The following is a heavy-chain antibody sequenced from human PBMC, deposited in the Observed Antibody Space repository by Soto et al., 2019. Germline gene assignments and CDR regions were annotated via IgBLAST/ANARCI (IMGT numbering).Heavy chain of an antibody. J-gene: IGHJ6*02. CDR2: IIPIFGTA. CDR3: ARDGERYSSSSTPYYYGMDV. D-gene: IGHD6-6*01. V-gene: IGHV1-69*12. Sequence: QVQLVQSGAEVKKPGSSVKVSCKASGGTFSSYAISWVRQAPGQGLEWMGGIIPIFGTANYAQKFQGRVTSTADESTSTAYKELSSLRSEDTAVYYCARDGERYSSSSTPYYYGMDVWGQGTTVTVSS. CDR1: GGTFSSYA.